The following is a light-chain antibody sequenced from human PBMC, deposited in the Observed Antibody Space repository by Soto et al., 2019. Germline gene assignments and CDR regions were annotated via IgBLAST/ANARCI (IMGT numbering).Light chain of an antibody. CDR3: QQYDSSPLT. Sequence: EIVLTQSPGTLSLSPGERATLSCRASQSVSSSYLAWYQQKPGQAPRLLIYGASIRATGIPDRFSGSGSGTDFTLTISRLEPEDVAVYYCQQYDSSPLTFGGGTKEEIK. CDR1: QSVSSSY. V-gene: IGKV3-20*01. CDR2: GAS. J-gene: IGKJ4*01.